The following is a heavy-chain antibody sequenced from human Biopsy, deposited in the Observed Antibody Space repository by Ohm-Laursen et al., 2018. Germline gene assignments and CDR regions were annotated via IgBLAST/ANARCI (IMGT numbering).Heavy chain of an antibody. CDR2: ISGNSAII. CDR1: GFTFSSYA. CDR3: ALAAAQTVTHFDY. Sequence: SLRLSCAASGFTFSSYAMTWFRQAPGKGLEWVSTISGNSAIIYDTDSVKGRFTISRDNSKNTLYLQMNSLRADDTAVYYCALAAAQTVTHFDYWGQGTLVTVSS. J-gene: IGHJ4*02. V-gene: IGHV3-23*01. D-gene: IGHD4-17*01.